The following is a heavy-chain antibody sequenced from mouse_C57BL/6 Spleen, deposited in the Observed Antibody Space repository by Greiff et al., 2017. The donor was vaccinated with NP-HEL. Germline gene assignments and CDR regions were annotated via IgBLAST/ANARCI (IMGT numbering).Heavy chain of an antibody. Sequence: EVQGVESGEGLVKPGGSLKLSCAASGFTFSSYAMSWVRQTPEKRLEWVAYISSGGDYIYYADTVKGRFTISRDNARNTLYLQMSSLKSEDTAMYYCTRDYYGSSRFAYWGQGTLVTVSA. J-gene: IGHJ3*01. CDR1: GFTFSSYA. D-gene: IGHD1-1*01. CDR2: ISSGGDYI. V-gene: IGHV5-9-1*02. CDR3: TRDYYGSSRFAY.